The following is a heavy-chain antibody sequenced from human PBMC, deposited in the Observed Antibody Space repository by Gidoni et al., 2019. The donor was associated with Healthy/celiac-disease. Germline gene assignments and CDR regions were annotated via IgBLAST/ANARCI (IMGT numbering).Heavy chain of an antibody. V-gene: IGHV3-9*01. J-gene: IGHJ4*02. CDR2: ISWNSGSI. CDR1: GFTFDDYA. Sequence: EVQLVESGGGLVQPGRSLRLSCAASGFTFDDYAMHWVRQAPGKGLGWTSGISWNSGSIGYADSVKGRFTISRDNAKNSLYLQMNSLRAEDTALYYCAKGRYYDYWGQGTLVTVSS. CDR3: AKGRYYDY.